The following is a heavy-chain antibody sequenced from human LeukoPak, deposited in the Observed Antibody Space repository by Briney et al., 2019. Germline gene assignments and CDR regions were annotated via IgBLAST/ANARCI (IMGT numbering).Heavy chain of an antibody. J-gene: IGHJ4*02. D-gene: IGHD6-19*01. CDR2: IKPSGGSA. CDR3: ARETPSSAFFDY. Sequence: ASVKVSCKASGYTFTSHFMHWVRQAPGQGLEWMGIIKPSGGSASNAQKFQGRVTMTSDMSTSTVYMELSSLRSEDTAVYYCARETPSSAFFDYWGQGTLVTVSS. CDR1: GYTFTSHF. V-gene: IGHV1-46*01.